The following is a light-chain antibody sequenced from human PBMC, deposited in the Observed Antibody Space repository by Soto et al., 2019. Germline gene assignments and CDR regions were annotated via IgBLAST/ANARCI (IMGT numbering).Light chain of an antibody. Sequence: DIVMTRTPLSSRVTRGQPASMSCRSSQSLVHSDGNTYLNWLQQRPGQPPRPLIDKVSNRFFGVPDRFSGSGARTHFTLKINRVEAEDVGVYYSMQVTQPTWTVGQVTKAEIK. J-gene: IGKJ1*01. CDR2: KVS. CDR3: MQVTQPTWT. V-gene: IGKV2-24*01. CDR1: QSLVHSDGNTY.